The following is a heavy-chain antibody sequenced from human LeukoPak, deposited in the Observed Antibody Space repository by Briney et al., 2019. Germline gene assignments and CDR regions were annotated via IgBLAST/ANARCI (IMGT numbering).Heavy chain of an antibody. CDR2: ISYDGSNK. Sequence: PGGSLRLSCAASGFIFSTYGMHWVRQAPGKGLEWVAVISYDGSNKYYADSVKGRFTISRDNSKNTLYLQMNSLRAEDTAVYYCARDRALYDRSGYYYTEDDYWGQGTLVTVSS. CDR1: GFIFSTYG. D-gene: IGHD3-22*01. V-gene: IGHV3-30*03. CDR3: ARDRALYDRSGYYYTEDDY. J-gene: IGHJ4*02.